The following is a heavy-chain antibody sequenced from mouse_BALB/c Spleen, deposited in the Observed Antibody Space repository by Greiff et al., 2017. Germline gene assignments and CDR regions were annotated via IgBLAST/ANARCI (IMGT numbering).Heavy chain of an antibody. CDR2: IDPSDSET. D-gene: IGHD2-4*01. Sequence: VQLQQSGPQLVRPGASVKISCKASGYSFTSYWMHWVKQRPGQGLEWIGMIDPSDSETRLNQKFKDKATLTVDKSSSTAYMQLSSPTSEDSAVYYCARGGITTGLAYWGQGTLVTVSA. CDR3: ARGGITTGLAY. V-gene: IGHV1S127*01. J-gene: IGHJ3*01. CDR1: GYSFTSYW.